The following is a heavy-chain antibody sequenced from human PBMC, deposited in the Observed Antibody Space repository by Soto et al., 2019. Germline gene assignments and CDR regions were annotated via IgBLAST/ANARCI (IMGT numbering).Heavy chain of an antibody. CDR2: VHFRGKT. V-gene: IGHV4-39*02. Sequence: SETLSLTCGVSGASISNSDYYWVWIRQPPGQGLEWIATVHFRGKTYYNVSLKTRLTISLDPSKNLFSLRLTSLTAADTAVYYCATEAAHHDAFEVWGRGTRVTVSS. CDR1: GASISNSDYY. CDR3: ATEAAHHDAFEV. J-gene: IGHJ3*01. D-gene: IGHD2-15*01.